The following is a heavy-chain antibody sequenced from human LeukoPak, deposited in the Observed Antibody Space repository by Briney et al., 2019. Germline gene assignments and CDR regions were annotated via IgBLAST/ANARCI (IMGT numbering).Heavy chain of an antibody. J-gene: IGHJ4*02. CDR3: ASGPGYVGYYYDSSGYYSFDY. Sequence: ASVKVSCKASGYTFTSYDINWVRQATGQGLEWMGRMNPNSGNTGYAQKFQGRVTMTRNTSISTAYMELSSLRSEDTAVYYCASGPGYVGYYYDSSGYYSFDYWGQGTLVTVSS. D-gene: IGHD3-22*01. V-gene: IGHV1-8*01. CDR1: GYTFTSYD. CDR2: MNPNSGNT.